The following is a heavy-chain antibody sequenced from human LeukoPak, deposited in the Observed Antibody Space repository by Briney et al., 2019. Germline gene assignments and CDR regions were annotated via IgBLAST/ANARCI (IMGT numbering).Heavy chain of an antibody. CDR2: INPNSGGT. V-gene: IGHV1-2*02. D-gene: IGHD3-22*01. CDR1: GYTFPGYY. CDR3: ARVLGYYDSSGYGY. Sequence: ASVKVSCKASGYTFPGYYMHWVRQAPGQGLEWMGWINPNSGGTNYAQKFQGRVTMTRDTSISTAYMELSRLRSDDTAVYYCARVLGYYDSSGYGYWGQGTLVTVSS. J-gene: IGHJ4*02.